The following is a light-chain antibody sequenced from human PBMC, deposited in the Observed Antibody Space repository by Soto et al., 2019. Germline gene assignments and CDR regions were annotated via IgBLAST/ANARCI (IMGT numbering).Light chain of an antibody. Sequence: QSALTQPASVSGSPGQSITISCTGTSSDVGGYNYVSWYQQHPGKAPKLMIYGVSNRPSRVSNRFSGSKSANTASLTISGLQAEDEADYYCSSYTGSSTYVVFGGGTKLTVL. J-gene: IGLJ2*01. V-gene: IGLV2-14*01. CDR3: SSYTGSSTYVV. CDR1: SSDVGGYNY. CDR2: GVS.